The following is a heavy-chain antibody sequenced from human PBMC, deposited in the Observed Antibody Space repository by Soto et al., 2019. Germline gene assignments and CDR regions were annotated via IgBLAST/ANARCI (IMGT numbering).Heavy chain of an antibody. CDR3: ARHPQEPLPQGSYYYMDV. CDR2: IYPGDSDT. CDR1: GYSFTSYW. Sequence: PGESLKISCKGSGYSFTSYWIGWVRQMPGKGLEWMGIIYPGDSDTRYSPSFQGQVTISADKSISTAYLQWSSLKASDTAMYYCARHPQEPLPQGSYYYMDVWGKGTTVTVSS. D-gene: IGHD2-15*01. V-gene: IGHV5-51*01. J-gene: IGHJ6*03.